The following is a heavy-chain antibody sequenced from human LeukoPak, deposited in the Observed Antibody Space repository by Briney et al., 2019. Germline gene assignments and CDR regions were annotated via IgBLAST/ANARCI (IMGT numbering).Heavy chain of an antibody. V-gene: IGHV1-46*01. J-gene: IGHJ4*02. CDR1: GYTFTSYY. CDR3: ARHKEVGDYYYFDY. D-gene: IGHD2/OR15-2a*01. Sequence: ASVKVSCKASGYTFTSYYMHWVRQAPGQGLEWVGIINPSGGSTSYTQKFQGRVTMTRDTSTTTVYVELSSLRSQDTAVYYCARHKEVGDYYYFDYWGQGTLVTVSS. CDR2: INPSGGST.